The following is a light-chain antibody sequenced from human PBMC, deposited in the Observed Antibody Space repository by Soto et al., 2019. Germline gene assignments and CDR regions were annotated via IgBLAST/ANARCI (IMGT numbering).Light chain of an antibody. J-gene: IGKJ2*01. Sequence: EIVVTQSPATLSVSPGDRATLSCTASQNVGINLAWYQQKPGQAPRLLIYAKSTRATGISARFSGIGSGTEFTLAISSLQSEDFALYYCLQYNDWPYTFGQGTKLEIK. CDR1: QNVGIN. CDR3: LQYNDWPYT. CDR2: AKS. V-gene: IGKV3-15*01.